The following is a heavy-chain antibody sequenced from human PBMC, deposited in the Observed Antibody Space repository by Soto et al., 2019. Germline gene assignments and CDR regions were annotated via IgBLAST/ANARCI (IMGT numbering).Heavy chain of an antibody. V-gene: IGHV1-3*01. D-gene: IGHD5-12*01. CDR2: INAGNGNT. Sequence: ASVKVSCKASGYTFTIYAMHWVRQAPGQRLEWMGWINAGNGNTKYSQKFQGRVTITRDTSASTAYMELSSLRSEDTAVYYCARGDSGYVLFDYWGQGTLVTVSS. CDR3: ARGDSGYVLFDY. CDR1: GYTFTIYA. J-gene: IGHJ4*02.